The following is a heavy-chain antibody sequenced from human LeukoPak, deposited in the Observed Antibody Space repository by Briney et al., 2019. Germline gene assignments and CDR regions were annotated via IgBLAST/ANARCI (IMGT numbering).Heavy chain of an antibody. CDR2: VSRTGSTK. Sequence: GGSLRLSCAASGFTFSSFALDWVRHAPGRGLEWISVVSRTGSTKYYADSVKGRFTVSRDNSKNTVYLQMNSLRVDDSAVYYCAKRKNSPGYSSLDQWGQGTLVTVSS. D-gene: IGHD2-15*01. CDR1: GFTFSSFA. J-gene: IGHJ4*02. CDR3: AKRKNSPGYSSLDQ. V-gene: IGHV3-23*01.